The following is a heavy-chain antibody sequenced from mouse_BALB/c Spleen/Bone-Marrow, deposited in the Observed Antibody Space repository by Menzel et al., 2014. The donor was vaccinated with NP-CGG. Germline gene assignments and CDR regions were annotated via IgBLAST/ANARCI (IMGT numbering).Heavy chain of an antibody. J-gene: IGHJ3*01. V-gene: IGHV1-18*01. D-gene: IGHD2-4*01. CDR3: AREGDYDYAWFAY. CDR1: GYSFTGYT. Sequence: EVQLQQSGPEVVKPGASMKMSCKASGYSFTGYTMNWVKQSHGKNLEWTGLINPYNGGTHYNQKFKGKATLTVDKSSSTAYMELLSLTSEDSAVYYCAREGDYDYAWFAYWGQGTLITVSA. CDR2: INPYNGGT.